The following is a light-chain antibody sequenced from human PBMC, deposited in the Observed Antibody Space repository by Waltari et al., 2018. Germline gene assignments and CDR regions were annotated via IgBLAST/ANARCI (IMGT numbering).Light chain of an antibody. CDR3: QSYDSSLIASI. Sequence: QSGLTQPPSVSGAPGQRVTISCTGPSTHLGAYTDVTSYQVLPGTAPKLLIFGNNNRPSGVPDRFSGSKSGTSASLAITGLQAEDEADYYCQSYDSSLIASIFGGGTRLTVL. CDR2: GNN. V-gene: IGLV1-40*01. J-gene: IGLJ2*01. CDR1: STHLGAYTD.